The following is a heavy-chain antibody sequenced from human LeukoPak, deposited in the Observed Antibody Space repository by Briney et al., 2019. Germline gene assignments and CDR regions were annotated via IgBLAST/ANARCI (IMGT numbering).Heavy chain of an antibody. CDR1: GFTFNNYA. CDR2: ISGSGGTT. J-gene: IGHJ4*02. V-gene: IGHV3-23*01. D-gene: IGHD1-26*01. CDR3: AKGSSPFDY. Sequence: GGSLRLSCAASGFTFNNYAMSWVRQAPGKGLEWVSGISGSGGTTYYADSVTGQFTISRDTSKNTLYLQMNSLRAEDTAVYYCAKGSSPFDYWGQGTLVTVSS.